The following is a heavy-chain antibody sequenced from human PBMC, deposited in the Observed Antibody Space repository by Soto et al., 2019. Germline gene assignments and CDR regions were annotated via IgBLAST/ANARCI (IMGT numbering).Heavy chain of an antibody. CDR3: ARIEDILTGPDY. V-gene: IGHV1-69*05. D-gene: IGHD3-9*01. CDR1: GGTFSSYA. CDR2: IIPIFGTA. J-gene: IGHJ4*02. Sequence: SVKVSCKASGGTFSSYAISWVRQAPGQGLEWMGGIIPIFGTANYAQKFQGRVTMTTDASTSTAYMELRSLRSEDAAVYYCARIEDILTGPDYWGQGTLVTVSS.